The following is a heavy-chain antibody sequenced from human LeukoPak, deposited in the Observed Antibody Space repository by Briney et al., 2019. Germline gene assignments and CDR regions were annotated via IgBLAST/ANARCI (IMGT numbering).Heavy chain of an antibody. CDR3: ARVPVSTTTRVGDYYYYYYMDV. J-gene: IGHJ6*03. CDR2: ISAYNGNT. Sequence: SSVKVSCKASGYTFTSYGISWVRQAPGQGLEWMGWISAYNGNTNYAQKLQGRVTMTTDTSTSTAYMELRSLRSDDTAVYYCARVPVSTTTRVGDYYYYYYMDVWGKRTTVTVSS. D-gene: IGHD4-11*01. CDR1: GYTFTSYG. V-gene: IGHV1-18*01.